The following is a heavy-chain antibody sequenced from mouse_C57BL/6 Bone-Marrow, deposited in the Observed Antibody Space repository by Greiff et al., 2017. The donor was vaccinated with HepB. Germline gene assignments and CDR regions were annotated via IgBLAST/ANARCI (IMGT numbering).Heavy chain of an antibody. CDR3: ARQNKIDYGSRYAHDEGMDN. D-gene: IGHD1-1*01. CDR2: ISNGGGST. V-gene: IGHV5-12*01. CDR1: GFTFSDSS. J-gene: IGHJ4*01. Sequence: DVKLVESGGGLVQPGGSLKLSCAASGFTFSDSSMYWVRQTPEKRLEWVAYISNGGGSTYYPDTVKGRFTISRDNAKNTLYMQMSRLKSEDTAMYDRARQNKIDYGSRYAHDEGMDNWGQGTSGTVSA.